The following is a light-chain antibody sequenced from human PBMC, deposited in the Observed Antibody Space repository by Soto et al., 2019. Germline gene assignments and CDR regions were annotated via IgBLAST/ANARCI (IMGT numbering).Light chain of an antibody. J-gene: IGKJ3*01. CDR2: ATS. CDR3: QQGNSFPRT. CDR1: QGISNW. Sequence: DIPLTQSPSSVSASVGDRVTITCRASQGISNWLAWYQQRPGRAPKLLVYATSTLQTGVPPRFSGHGSGTNFTLTVSSLQPEDFATYYCQQGNSFPRTFGPGTKVDIK. V-gene: IGKV1-12*01.